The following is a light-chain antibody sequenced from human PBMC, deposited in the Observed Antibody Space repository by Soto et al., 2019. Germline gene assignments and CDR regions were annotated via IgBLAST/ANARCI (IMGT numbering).Light chain of an antibody. J-gene: IGLJ1*01. Sequence: QSALAQPPSVSGTPGQRVTISCSGGNSDIGPNAVNWYQQLPGTAPKLLLHSDNQRPSGVPDRFSGSKSGTSASLAISGLQSDDEAVYFCAAWDDSLRSYVFGTGTKVTVL. CDR2: SDN. V-gene: IGLV1-44*01. CDR3: AAWDDSLRSYV. CDR1: NSDIGPNA.